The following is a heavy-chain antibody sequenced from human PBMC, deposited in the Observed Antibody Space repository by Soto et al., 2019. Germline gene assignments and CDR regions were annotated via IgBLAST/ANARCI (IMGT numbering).Heavy chain of an antibody. V-gene: IGHV5-51*01. CDR1: GYNFISFW. D-gene: IGHD3-10*01. Sequence: GESLKLSCETSGYNFISFWIAWVRQMPGKGLEWMGLIYPGDSDTTCSPAFQGQVTISVDRSTKTAYLQWSSLKASDTAMYYCARQAYYGSGTYYSDSWGQGTLVTVSS. J-gene: IGHJ4*02. CDR3: ARQAYYGSGTYYSDS. CDR2: IYPGDSDT.